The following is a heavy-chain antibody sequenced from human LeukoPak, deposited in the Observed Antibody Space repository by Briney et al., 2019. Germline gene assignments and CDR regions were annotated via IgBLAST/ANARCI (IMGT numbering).Heavy chain of an antibody. D-gene: IGHD5-12*01. J-gene: IGHJ5*01. Sequence: HAGRSLRLSCAASGFTFSSYAMHWVRQAPGKGLEWVAVISYDGSNKYYADSVKGRFTISRDISRSTLYLQMNSLRTEDTAVYYCAREPLAYVDTMAMMRYNWFDSWGQGTLVTVSS. CDR3: AREPLAYVDTMAMMRYNWFDS. CDR1: GFTFSSYA. CDR2: ISYDGSNK. V-gene: IGHV3-30-3*01.